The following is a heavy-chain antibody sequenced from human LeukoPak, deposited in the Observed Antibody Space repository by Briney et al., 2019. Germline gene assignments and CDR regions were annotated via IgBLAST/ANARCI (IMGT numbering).Heavy chain of an antibody. V-gene: IGHV4-59*08. CDR3: ARSHSSGTPFDY. D-gene: IGHD6-19*01. CDR2: IYYSGST. Sequence: SETLSLTCTVSGGSISSYYWSWIRQPPGKGLEWIGYIYYSGSTNYNPSLKSRVTISVDTSKNQFSLKLSSVPAADTAVYYCARSHSSGTPFDYWGQGTLVTVSS. J-gene: IGHJ4*02. CDR1: GGSISSYY.